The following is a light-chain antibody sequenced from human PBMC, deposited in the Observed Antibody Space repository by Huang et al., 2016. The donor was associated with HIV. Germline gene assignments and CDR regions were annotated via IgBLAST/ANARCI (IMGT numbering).Light chain of an antibody. CDR3: QQYNNWPPWT. CDR1: AGVSNN. V-gene: IGKV3D-15*01. CDR2: GAS. Sequence: IVMTQSPATLSVSPGERATLSCRASAGVSNNVAWYQQRPGQTPRLLIHGASTRHTGIPAKFSGRGSGTEFTLTITSLQPEDSAVYYRQQYNNWPPWTFGPGTQVEI. J-gene: IGKJ1*01.